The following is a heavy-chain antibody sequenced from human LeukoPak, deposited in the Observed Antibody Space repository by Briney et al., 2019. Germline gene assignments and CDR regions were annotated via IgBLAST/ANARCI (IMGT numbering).Heavy chain of an antibody. Sequence: AASVKVSCKASGGTFSYGISWVRQAPGQGLEWMGGIIPIFDTANHAQKFQGRVTITADKSTSTAYMELSSLRFEDTAVYYCARGNTGYDFGSFQDWGQGTLVTVYS. CDR3: ARGNTGYDFGSFQD. V-gene: IGHV1-69*06. D-gene: IGHD5-12*01. J-gene: IGHJ1*01. CDR1: GGTFSYG. CDR2: IIPIFDTA.